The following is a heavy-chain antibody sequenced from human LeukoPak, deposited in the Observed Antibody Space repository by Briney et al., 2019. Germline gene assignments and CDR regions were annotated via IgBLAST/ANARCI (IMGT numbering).Heavy chain of an antibody. J-gene: IGHJ4*02. CDR2: ISAYIGNT. V-gene: IGHV1-18*04. CDR1: GYTFTRFG. CDR3: ARVDNDEYY. D-gene: IGHD5-24*01. Sequence: ASVNLSCKVSGYTFTRFGISWVRQAPGHGLEWMGWISAYIGNTNYAQTVQGRVTMPRDTSTSTAYMELRRLTSNDTAENYCARVDNDEYYWGQGTLVTVSS.